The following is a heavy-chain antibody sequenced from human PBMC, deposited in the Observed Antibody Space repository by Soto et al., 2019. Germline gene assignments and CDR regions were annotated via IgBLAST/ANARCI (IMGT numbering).Heavy chain of an antibody. V-gene: IGHV3-66*01. D-gene: IGHD2-15*01. CDR3: ARDDVLCDGGRCYGIPLDV. CDR1: GLTVSSKY. CDR2: IQSGGTT. Sequence: GGSLRLSCAASGLTVSSKYMTWVRQAPGKGLEWVSLIQSGGTTYYADSVKGRFTISRDTSENTLHLQMDSLRVEDTAVYYCARDDVLCDGGRCYGIPLDVWGKGTKVTAPQ. J-gene: IGHJ6*04.